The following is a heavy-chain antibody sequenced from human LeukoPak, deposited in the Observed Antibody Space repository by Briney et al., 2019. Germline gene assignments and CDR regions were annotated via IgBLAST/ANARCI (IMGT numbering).Heavy chain of an antibody. CDR1: GYIFTSYW. V-gene: IGHV5-10-1*01. D-gene: IGHD2-2*01. J-gene: IGHJ4*02. CDR3: ARPYCSSTSCYDY. CDR2: IDPSDSYT. Sequence: GESLMISCKGSGYIFTSYWISWVRQLPGKGLEWMGRIDPSDSYTNYSPSFQGHVTISADKSISTAYLQWSSLKASDTAMYYCARPYCSSTSCYDYWGQGTLVTVSS.